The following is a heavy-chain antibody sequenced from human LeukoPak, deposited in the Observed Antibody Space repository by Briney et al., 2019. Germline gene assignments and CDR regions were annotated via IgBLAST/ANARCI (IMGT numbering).Heavy chain of an antibody. CDR3: SKATQQLVRKIYFDD. CDR2: ISGSGGST. J-gene: IGHJ4*02. Sequence: GGSLRLSCAASGFTFSSFARCRVRQAPGKGLQWVSAISGSGGSTYYAGAVEVRFTISRGGSETALYLHMNSLWAEDTAVYYFSKATQQLVRKIYFDDWGQGTLVTVTS. CDR1: GFTFSSFA. D-gene: IGHD6-13*01. V-gene: IGHV3-23*01.